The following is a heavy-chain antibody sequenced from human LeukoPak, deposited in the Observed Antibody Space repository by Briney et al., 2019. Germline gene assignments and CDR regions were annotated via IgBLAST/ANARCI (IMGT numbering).Heavy chain of an antibody. CDR3: ARGRETIKWLVTASPPVVY. D-gene: IGHD6-19*01. Sequence: PGGSLRLSCAASGFTFSGYSMNWVRQAPGKGLEWVSSISSSSSYIYYADSVKGRFTISRDNAKNSMYLQMNSLRAEDTAVYYCARGRETIKWLVTASPPVVYWGQGTLVTVSS. V-gene: IGHV3-21*01. CDR2: ISSSSSYI. CDR1: GFTFSGYS. J-gene: IGHJ4*02.